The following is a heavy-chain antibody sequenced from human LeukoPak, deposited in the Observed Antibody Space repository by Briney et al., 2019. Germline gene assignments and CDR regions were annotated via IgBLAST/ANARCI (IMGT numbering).Heavy chain of an antibody. CDR1: GFTFSAYG. D-gene: IGHD6-19*01. J-gene: IGHJ4*02. V-gene: IGHV3-30*18. CDR2: ISYDGSNK. Sequence: GGSLRLSCPVSGFTFSAYGMHWVRQAPGKGLEWVAIISYDGSNKYYADSVKGRFTISRDNSKNTLYLQMNSLRAEDTAVYYCAKEVTRPNRAVAGLNYWGRGTLVTVSS. CDR3: AKEVTRPNRAVAGLNY.